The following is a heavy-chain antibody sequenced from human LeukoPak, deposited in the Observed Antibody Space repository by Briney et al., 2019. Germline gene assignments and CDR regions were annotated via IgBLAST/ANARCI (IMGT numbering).Heavy chain of an antibody. D-gene: IGHD2-15*01. V-gene: IGHV3-23*01. Sequence: GGSLRLSCAASGFTFSNYAMSWVRQAPGKGLEWVSAISTSGGATYYAASVKGRFTISRDMSKTTVFLQMNSLSVEDMAVYYCARQIGYCSDGSCYFDYWGQGALVTVSS. CDR3: ARQIGYCSDGSCYFDY. CDR2: ISTSGGAT. CDR1: GFTFSNYA. J-gene: IGHJ4*02.